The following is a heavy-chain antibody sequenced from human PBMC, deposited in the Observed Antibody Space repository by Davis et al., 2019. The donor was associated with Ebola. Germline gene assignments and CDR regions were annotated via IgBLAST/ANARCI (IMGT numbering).Heavy chain of an antibody. Sequence: PGGSLRLSCAASGFTFSSYAMSWVRQAPGKGLEWVSAISGSGGSTYYADSVKGRFTISRDNSKNTLYLQMNSLRAEDTAVYYCAKDHRGIAVAGTFFSYWGQGTLVTVSS. CDR3: AKDHRGIAVAGTFFSY. V-gene: IGHV3-23*01. D-gene: IGHD6-19*01. CDR2: ISGSGGST. J-gene: IGHJ4*02. CDR1: GFTFSSYA.